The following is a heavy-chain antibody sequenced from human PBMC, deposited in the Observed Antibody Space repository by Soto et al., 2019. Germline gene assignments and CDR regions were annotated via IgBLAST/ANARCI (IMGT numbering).Heavy chain of an antibody. J-gene: IGHJ4*02. CDR1: GFTFSSYW. D-gene: IGHD3-16*01. Sequence: GGSLRLSCAASGFTFSSYWMHWVRQAPGKGLVWVSRINSDGSSTSYADSVKGRFTISRDNAKNTLYLQMNSLRAEDTAVYYCLIQWSIEAYFDYWGQGTLVTVSS. CDR3: LIQWSIEAYFDY. CDR2: INSDGSST. V-gene: IGHV3-74*01.